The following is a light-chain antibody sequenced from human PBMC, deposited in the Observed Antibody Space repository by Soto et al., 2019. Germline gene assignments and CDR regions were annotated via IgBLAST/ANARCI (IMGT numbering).Light chain of an antibody. CDR1: RSISGW. CDR3: QQYDTYWT. J-gene: IGKJ1*01. CDR2: DAS. V-gene: IGKV1-5*01. Sequence: DIQMTQSPSTLSASVGDRVTITCRASRSISGWLAWYQHKPGSPPKLLISDASTLESGVPSRFSGSGSRTEFTLTICSLKPDDFATYYCQQYDTYWTFGPGTKVDI.